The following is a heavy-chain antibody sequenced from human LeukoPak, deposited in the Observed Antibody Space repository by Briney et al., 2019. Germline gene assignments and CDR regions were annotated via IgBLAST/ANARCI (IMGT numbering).Heavy chain of an antibody. D-gene: IGHD2-15*01. CDR1: GYTFTNYY. V-gene: IGHV1-46*01. Sequence: ASVKVSCKASGYTFTNYYMHWVRQAPGQGLEWMGIINPNGGGTSYAQKFQGRVTMTRDMSTSTVYMELSSLRSEDTAVYYCGRVSCGGNCYSLIGTFDIWGQGTMVTVSS. CDR3: GRVSCGGNCYSLIGTFDI. J-gene: IGHJ3*02. CDR2: INPNGGGT.